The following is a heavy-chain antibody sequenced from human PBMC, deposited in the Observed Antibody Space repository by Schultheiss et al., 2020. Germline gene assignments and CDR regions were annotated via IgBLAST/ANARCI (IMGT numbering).Heavy chain of an antibody. CDR2: ISSSGSTI. J-gene: IGHJ4*02. CDR1: GFTFSSYE. Sequence: GESLKISCEASGFTFSSYEMNWVRQAPGKGLEWVSHISSSGSTIYYADSVKGRFTISRDNAKNSLYLQMNSLRAEDTAVYYCARDRSRLIWYDSSGLDYWGQGTLVTVSS. CDR3: ARDRSRLIWYDSSGLDY. V-gene: IGHV3-48*03. D-gene: IGHD3-22*01.